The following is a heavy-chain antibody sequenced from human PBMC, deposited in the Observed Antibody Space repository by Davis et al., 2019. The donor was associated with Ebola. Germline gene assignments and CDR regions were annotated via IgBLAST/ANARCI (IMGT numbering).Heavy chain of an antibody. D-gene: IGHD6-13*01. CDR2: IYYINSGRI. Sequence: PSETLSLTCTVSGGSLSNKYWSWIRQPPGKGLEWIGYIYYINSGRINYNPSLKSRVTISVDTSRNQFSLQLTSVTAADSAIYYCARHGIAAGGTGFEDWGHGALVTVSS. V-gene: IGHV4-59*08. J-gene: IGHJ4*01. CDR3: ARHGIAAGGTGFED. CDR1: GGSLSNKY.